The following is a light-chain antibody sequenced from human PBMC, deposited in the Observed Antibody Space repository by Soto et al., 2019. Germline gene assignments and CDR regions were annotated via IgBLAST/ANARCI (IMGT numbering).Light chain of an antibody. CDR2: GAS. V-gene: IGKV1-17*03. CDR3: LQHNSYPLT. J-gene: IGKJ4*01. CDR1: QGINHY. Sequence: DIQMTQSPSAMSASVGGRVTITCRASQGINHYLAWFQVKPGKVPKRLIYGASSLQSGVPSRFSGSGSGTEFTLTISSLQPEDSAGYYCLQHNSYPLTVGGGTKVDIK.